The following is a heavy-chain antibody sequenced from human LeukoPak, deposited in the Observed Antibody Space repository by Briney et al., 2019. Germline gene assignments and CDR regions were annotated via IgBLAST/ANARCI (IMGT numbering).Heavy chain of an antibody. V-gene: IGHV3-7*01. CDR2: IKQDGSEK. CDR1: GFTFSSYW. J-gene: IGHJ3*02. CDR3: ARISIAVAGTEAFDI. D-gene: IGHD6-19*01. Sequence: PGGSLRLSCAASGFTFSSYWMSWVRQAPGKGLEWVANIKQDGSEKYYVDSVKGRFTISRDNAKNSLYLQMNSLRAEDTAVYYCARISIAVAGTEAFDIWGQGTMVTVSS.